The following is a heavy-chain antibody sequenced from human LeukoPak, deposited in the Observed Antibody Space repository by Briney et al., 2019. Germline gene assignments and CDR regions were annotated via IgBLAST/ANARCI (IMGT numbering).Heavy chain of an antibody. J-gene: IGHJ4*02. CDR3: TTDDGSSGNPLDD. D-gene: IGHD3-22*01. CDR2: IKSKYDGGNT. V-gene: IGHV3-15*01. CDR1: GFTFSNAW. Sequence: GGSLRLSCAASGFTFSNAWMSWVRQAPGKGLEWVGRIKSKYDGGNTDYAAPVKGRFTISRDDSKNTVYLQINSLKSEDTALYYCTTDDGSSGNPLDDWGQGTLVTVSS.